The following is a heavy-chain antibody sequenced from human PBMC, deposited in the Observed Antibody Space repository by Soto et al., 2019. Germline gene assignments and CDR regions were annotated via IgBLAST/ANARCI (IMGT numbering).Heavy chain of an antibody. Sequence: GESLKISCKGSGYSFTSYWINWVRQMPGKGLEWMGRIDPSDSYTQYSPSFQGRVTITRDTSASTAYMELSSLRSEDTAVYYCARGYTFPFDPWGQGTLVTVSS. J-gene: IGHJ5*02. CDR3: ARGYTFPFDP. CDR2: IDPSDSYT. CDR1: GYSFTSYW. D-gene: IGHD5-12*01. V-gene: IGHV5-10-1*01.